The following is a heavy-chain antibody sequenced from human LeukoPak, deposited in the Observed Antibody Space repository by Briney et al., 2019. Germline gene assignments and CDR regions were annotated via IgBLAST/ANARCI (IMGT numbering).Heavy chain of an antibody. CDR2: ISGSGGAT. V-gene: IGHV3-23*01. J-gene: IGHJ6*02. Sequence: GGSLRLSCAASGLTFHYYGMDWVRHAPGKGLEWVAGISGSGGATDYADFAKGRFTIFRDNSKNTLYLQMNTLSAEDTAIYYCAKRLTETNYNGMDVWGQGTTVTVSS. CDR3: AKRLTETNYNGMDV. D-gene: IGHD2-8*01. CDR1: GLTFHYYG.